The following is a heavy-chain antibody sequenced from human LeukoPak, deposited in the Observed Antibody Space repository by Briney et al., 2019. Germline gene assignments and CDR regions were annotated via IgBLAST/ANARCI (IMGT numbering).Heavy chain of an antibody. CDR2: ISSSGSTI. D-gene: IGHD6-19*01. Sequence: GRSLRLSCAASGFTFSSYEMNSVRQAPGKGLEWVSYISSSGSTIYYAASVKGRFTKSRNNSKNTLYLRLDNLRSENLAVNYFVKARGLSRLAGDAFHLWGQGTMVIVSS. CDR1: GFTFSSYE. J-gene: IGHJ3*01. CDR3: VKARGLSRLAGDAFHL. V-gene: IGHV3-48*03.